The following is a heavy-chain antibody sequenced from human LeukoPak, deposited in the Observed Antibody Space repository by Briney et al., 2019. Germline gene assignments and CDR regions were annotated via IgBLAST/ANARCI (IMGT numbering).Heavy chain of an antibody. J-gene: IGHJ5*02. CDR2: INSDGSST. D-gene: IGHD2-2*01. CDR1: GFTFSSYW. Sequence: PGGSLRLSCAASGFTFSSYWMHWVRQAPGKGLVWVSRINSDGSSTSYADSVKGRFTISRDDSKNTLYLQMSSLRAEDTAVYYCAKDSGAIIIIPAAMGSWGQGTLVTVPS. V-gene: IGHV3-74*01. CDR3: AKDSGAIIIIPAAMGS.